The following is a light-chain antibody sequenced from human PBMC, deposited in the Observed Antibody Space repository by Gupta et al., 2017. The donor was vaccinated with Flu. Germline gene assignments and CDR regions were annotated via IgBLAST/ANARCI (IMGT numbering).Light chain of an antibody. V-gene: IGKV3-20*01. CDR1: QSVSSSY. Sequence: GSLPWSPGERATLSCRASQSVSSSYLAWYQQKPGQAPRLLIYGASSRATGIPDRFSGSGSGTDFTLTISRLEPEDFAVYYCQQYGSSPWTFGQGTKVEIK. CDR3: QQYGSSPWT. J-gene: IGKJ1*01. CDR2: GAS.